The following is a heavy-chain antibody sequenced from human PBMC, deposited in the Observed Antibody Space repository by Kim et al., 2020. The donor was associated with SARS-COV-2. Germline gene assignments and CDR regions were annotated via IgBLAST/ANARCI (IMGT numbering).Heavy chain of an antibody. D-gene: IGHD3-10*01. V-gene: IGHV3-33*05. CDR2: ISNDGATA. CDR1: GFIFRYFG. Sequence: GGSLRLSCAASGFIFRYFGLHWVRQAPGKGLEWVAFISNDGATAIYADSVRGRFTISRDYSENKVYLQMDSLYAGDTAVYYCARPSSSHFDFWGQGTLV. CDR3: ARPSSSHFDF. J-gene: IGHJ4*02.